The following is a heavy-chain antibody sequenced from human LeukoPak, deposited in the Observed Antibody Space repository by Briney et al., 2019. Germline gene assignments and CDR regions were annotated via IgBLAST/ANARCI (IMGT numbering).Heavy chain of an antibody. J-gene: IGHJ3*02. Sequence: SETLSLTCAVYGGSFSGYYWSWIRQPPGKGLEWIGEINHSGRPNYNPSLKSRVTISVDTSKNQFSLKLSSVTAADTAVYYCARGYSSGWYNDAFDIWGQGTMVPVSS. CDR3: ARGYSSGWYNDAFDI. CDR2: INHSGRP. V-gene: IGHV4-34*01. CDR1: GGSFSGYY. D-gene: IGHD6-19*01.